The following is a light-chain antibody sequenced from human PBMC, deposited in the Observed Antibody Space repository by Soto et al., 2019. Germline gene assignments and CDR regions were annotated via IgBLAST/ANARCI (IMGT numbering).Light chain of an antibody. V-gene: IGKV1-39*01. CDR3: QQNYSTPRT. CDR2: AAS. J-gene: IGKJ1*01. CDR1: QSISSY. Sequence: DIQMTQSPSSLSASVGDRVTITCLASQSISSYLNWYQQKPGKAPKLLIYAASSLQSGVPSRFSGSGPGTDFTLTISSLQPDDFATFYCQQNYSTPRTFGRGTKVEIK.